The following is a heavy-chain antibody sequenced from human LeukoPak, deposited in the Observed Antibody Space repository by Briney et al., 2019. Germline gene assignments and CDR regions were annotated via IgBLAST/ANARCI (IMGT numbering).Heavy chain of an antibody. CDR3: AKVTFMKDF. J-gene: IGHJ4*02. CDR1: GFTFSSYA. Sequence: GGSLRLSCAASGFTFSSYAMTWVRQAPGKGLEWVSAISNSGGGTYYADSVKGRFTNSRDNSKNTLYLQMNSLRAEDTAVYYCAKVTFMKDFWGQGTLVTVSS. D-gene: IGHD3-16*01. CDR2: ISNSGGGT. V-gene: IGHV3-23*01.